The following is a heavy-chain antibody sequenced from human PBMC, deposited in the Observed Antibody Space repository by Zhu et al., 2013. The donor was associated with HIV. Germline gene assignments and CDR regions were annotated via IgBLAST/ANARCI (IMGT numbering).Heavy chain of an antibody. CDR3: ARWYSDGLDV. CDR2: ISIAGDT. D-gene: IGHD1-20*01. V-gene: IGHV3-13*01. Sequence: EVQLVESGGGLVQPGGSLRLSCAASGLTFSSYDMHWVRQSTGKGLEWVSTISIAGDTYYPGSVKGRFTISRENAKNVLYLQMNSLRAGDTAVYYCARWYSDGLDVWGQGPRSPSP. CDR1: GLTFSSYD. J-gene: IGHJ6*02.